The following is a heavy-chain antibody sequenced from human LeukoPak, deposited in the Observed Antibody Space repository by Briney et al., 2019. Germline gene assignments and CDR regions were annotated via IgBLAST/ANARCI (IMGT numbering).Heavy chain of an antibody. CDR1: GGSISSYY. D-gene: IGHD5-18*01. CDR2: IYYSGST. CDR3: ARHGYSYGYSY. J-gene: IGHJ4*02. V-gene: IGHV4-59*08. Sequence: SETLSLTRTVSGGSISSYYWSWIRQPPGKGLEWIGYIYYSGSTNYNPSLKSRVTISVDTSKNQFSLKLSSVTAADTAVYYCARHGYSYGYSYWGQGTLVTVSS.